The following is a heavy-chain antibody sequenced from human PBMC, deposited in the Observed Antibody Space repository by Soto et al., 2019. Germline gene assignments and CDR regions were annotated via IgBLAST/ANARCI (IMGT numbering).Heavy chain of an antibody. CDR3: AREKYGDFDY. Sequence: ASVKVSCKASGYTFTSYAIHWVRQAPGQRLEWMGWINAGSGSTRYSQNFQGRVTLTGDTSASTAYMALSSLTSEDTAVFYCAREKYGDFDYWGRGTLVTVSS. V-gene: IGHV1-3*01. D-gene: IGHD4-17*01. CDR2: INAGSGST. J-gene: IGHJ4*02. CDR1: GYTFTSYA.